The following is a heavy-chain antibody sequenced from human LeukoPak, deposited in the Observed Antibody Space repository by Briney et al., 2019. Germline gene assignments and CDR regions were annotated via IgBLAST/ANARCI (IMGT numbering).Heavy chain of an antibody. CDR2: IDPNSGGT. D-gene: IGHD7-27*01. V-gene: IGHV1-2*02. J-gene: IGHJ2*01. CDR1: GYTFIGNY. Sequence: GASVKVSCKASGYTFIGNYIHWVRQAPGQGLEWMGWIDPNSGGTNYAQKFQGRVTMTRDTSISTAYMELSRLTPDDTAVYYCAIHWGAGWYFDLWGRGTLVSVXS. CDR3: AIHWGAGWYFDL.